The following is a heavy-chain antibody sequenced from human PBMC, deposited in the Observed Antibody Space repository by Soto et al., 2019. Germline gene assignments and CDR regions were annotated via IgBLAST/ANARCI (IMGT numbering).Heavy chain of an antibody. CDR3: ARTKIPGYSSSWERESPYYYYYMDV. V-gene: IGHV4-59*08. J-gene: IGHJ6*03. CDR2: IYYSGST. D-gene: IGHD6-13*01. Sequence: SETLSLTCTVSGGSISSYYWSWIRQPPGKGLEWIGYIYYSGSTNYNPSLKSRVTISVDTSKNQFSLKLSSVTAADTAVYYCARTKIPGYSSSWERESPYYYYYMDVWGKGTTVTVSS. CDR1: GGSISSYY.